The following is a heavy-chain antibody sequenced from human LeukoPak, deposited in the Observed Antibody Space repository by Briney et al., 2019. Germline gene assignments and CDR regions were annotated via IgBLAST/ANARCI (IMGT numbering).Heavy chain of an antibody. Sequence: PGGSLRLFCAVSGFTFDDYAMHWVRQAPGKGLEWVSLISWDGGSTYYADSVKGRFTISRDNAKNSLYLQMNSLRAEDTALYYCAKEAVGGNAFDIWGQGTMVTVSS. CDR3: AKEAVGGNAFDI. CDR1: GFTFDDYA. D-gene: IGHD1-14*01. CDR2: ISWDGGST. V-gene: IGHV3-43D*03. J-gene: IGHJ3*02.